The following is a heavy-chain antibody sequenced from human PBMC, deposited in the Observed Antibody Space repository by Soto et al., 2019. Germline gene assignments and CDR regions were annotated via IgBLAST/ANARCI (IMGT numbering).Heavy chain of an antibody. CDR3: ARDAIVGATGRRYYYGMDV. Sequence: SVKVSCKASGGTFSSYAISWVRQAPGQGLEWMGGIIPIFGTANYAQKFQGRVTITADKSTSTAYMELSSLRSEDTAVYYCARDAIVGATGRRYYYGMDVWGQGTTVTVSS. CDR2: IIPIFGTA. J-gene: IGHJ6*02. D-gene: IGHD1-26*01. V-gene: IGHV1-69*06. CDR1: GGTFSSYA.